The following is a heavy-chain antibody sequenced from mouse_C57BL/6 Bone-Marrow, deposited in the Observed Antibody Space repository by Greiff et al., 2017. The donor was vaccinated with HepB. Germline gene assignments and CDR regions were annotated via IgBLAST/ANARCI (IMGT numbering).Heavy chain of an antibody. CDR3: ARWSWDGYFDY. V-gene: IGHV1-82*01. Sequence: QVQLQQSGPELVKPGASVKISCKASGYAFSSSWMNWVKQRPGKGLEWIGRIYPGDGDTNYNGKFKGKATLTADKSSSTAYMQLSSLTSEDSAVYFCARWSWDGYFDYWGQGTTLTVSS. J-gene: IGHJ2*01. CDR2: IYPGDGDT. D-gene: IGHD4-1*01. CDR1: GYAFSSSW.